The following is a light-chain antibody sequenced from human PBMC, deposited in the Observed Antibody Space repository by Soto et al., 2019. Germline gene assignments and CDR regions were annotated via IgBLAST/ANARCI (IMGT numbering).Light chain of an antibody. CDR2: ANS. CDR3: ATWDDSLRGVL. J-gene: IGLJ2*01. V-gene: IGLV1-47*01. Sequence: QSVLTQPPSASGTPGQRVTISCSGSSSNIGSNTVNWYRQLPGTAPKLVIYANSQRPSGVPDRFSGSKSGTSASLAISGLRSEDEADYYCATWDDSLRGVLFGGGTKLTVL. CDR1: SSNIGSNT.